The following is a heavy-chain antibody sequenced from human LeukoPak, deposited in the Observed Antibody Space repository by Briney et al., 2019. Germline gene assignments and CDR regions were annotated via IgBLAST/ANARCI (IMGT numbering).Heavy chain of an antibody. CDR3: ARTPLWFGELSPFDI. J-gene: IGHJ3*02. V-gene: IGHV4-38-2*02. D-gene: IGHD3-10*01. Sequence: PSETLSLTCTVSGYSISSGYYWGWIRQPPGKGLEWIGSIYHSGSTYYNPSLKSRVTISVDTSKNQFSLKLSSVTAADTAVYYCARTPLWFGELSPFDIWGQGTMVTVSS. CDR1: GYSISSGYY. CDR2: IYHSGST.